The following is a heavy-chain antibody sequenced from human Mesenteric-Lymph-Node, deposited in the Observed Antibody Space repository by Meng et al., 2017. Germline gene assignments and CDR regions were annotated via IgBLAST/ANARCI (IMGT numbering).Heavy chain of an antibody. D-gene: IGHD6-13*01. J-gene: IGHJ6*02. Sequence: GESLKISCTASGFTFGDYAMSWFRQAPGKGLEWVSYISSSGSTIYYADSAKGRFTISRDNAKNSLYLQMNSLRAEDTAVYYCARDSVIAAAGNYYYYYGMDVWGQGTTVTVSS. CDR1: GFTFGDYA. CDR3: ARDSVIAAAGNYYYYYGMDV. CDR2: ISSSGSTI. V-gene: IGHV3-48*03.